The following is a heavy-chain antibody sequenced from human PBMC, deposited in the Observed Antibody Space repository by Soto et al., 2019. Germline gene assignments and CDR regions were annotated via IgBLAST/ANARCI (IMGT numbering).Heavy chain of an antibody. Sequence: EVQLVESGGGLVQPGRSLRLSCAASGFTFEDYAMHWVRQAPGKGLEWVSGINWNSGSIDYADSVKGRFTISRDNAKNSLYLQMNTLRPEDTAFYYCAKDRGSANFYGSGDWGQGTLVIVSS. J-gene: IGHJ4*02. CDR3: AKDRGSANFYGSGD. CDR2: INWNSGSI. V-gene: IGHV3-9*01. D-gene: IGHD3-10*01. CDR1: GFTFEDYA.